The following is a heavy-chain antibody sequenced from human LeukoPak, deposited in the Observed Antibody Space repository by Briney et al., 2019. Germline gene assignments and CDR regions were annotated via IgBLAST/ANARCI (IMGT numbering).Heavy chain of an antibody. V-gene: IGHV1-18*01. J-gene: IGHJ3*02. Sequence: ASVKVSCKASGYTFTSYGISWVRQAPGQGLEWMGWISAYNGNTNYAQKLQGRVTMTTDTSTSTAYMELRSLRSDDTDVYYCARDPLAARPGDAFDIWGQGTMVTVSS. D-gene: IGHD6-6*01. CDR1: GYTFTSYG. CDR3: ARDPLAARPGDAFDI. CDR2: ISAYNGNT.